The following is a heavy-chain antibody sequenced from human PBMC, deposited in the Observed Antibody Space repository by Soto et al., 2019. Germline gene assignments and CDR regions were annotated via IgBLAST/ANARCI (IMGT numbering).Heavy chain of an antibody. V-gene: IGHV3-30-3*01. Sequence: GGSLRLSCAASGFTFSSYAMHWVRQAPGKGLEWVAVISYDGSNKYYADSVKGRFTISRDNSKNTLYLQMNSLRAEDTAVYYCARDFCSGGSCYREGKYYFDYWGQGTLVTVSS. CDR2: ISYDGSNK. CDR3: ARDFCSGGSCYREGKYYFDY. D-gene: IGHD2-15*01. CDR1: GFTFSSYA. J-gene: IGHJ4*02.